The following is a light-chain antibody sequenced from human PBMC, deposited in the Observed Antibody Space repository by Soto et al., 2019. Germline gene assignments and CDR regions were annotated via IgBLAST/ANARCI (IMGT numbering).Light chain of an antibody. CDR2: DVT. J-gene: IGLJ2*01. V-gene: IGLV2-8*01. CDR3: PSYAGSNFPVV. CDR1: SSDIGSYNF. Sequence: QSVLTQPPSASGSRGQSVTISCTRASSDIGSYNFVSWYQQHPDKAPKLLIYDVTQRPSGVPDRFSGYKSGNTASLTVSGLLAEDEADYYCPSYAGSNFPVVFGGGTKLTLL.